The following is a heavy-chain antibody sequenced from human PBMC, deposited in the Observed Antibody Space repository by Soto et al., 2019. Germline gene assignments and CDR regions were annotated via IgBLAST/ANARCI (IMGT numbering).Heavy chain of an antibody. V-gene: IGHV3-20*04. Sequence: GGSLRLSCAASGFTFDDYGMSWVRQAPGKGLEWVSGINWNGGSTGYADSVKGRFTISRDNAKNSLYLQMNSLRAEDTALYYCARDDTVTTEGYYYYYGMDVWGQGTTVTVSS. CDR1: GFTFDDYG. CDR3: ARDDTVTTEGYYYYYGMDV. J-gene: IGHJ6*02. D-gene: IGHD4-17*01. CDR2: INWNGGST.